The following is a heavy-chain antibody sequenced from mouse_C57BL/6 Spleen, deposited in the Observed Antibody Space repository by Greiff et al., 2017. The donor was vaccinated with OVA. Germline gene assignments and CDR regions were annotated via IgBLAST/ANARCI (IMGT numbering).Heavy chain of an antibody. CDR1: GYTFTNYW. Sequence: QVQLQQSGAELVRPGTSVKMSCKASGYTFTNYWIGWEKQRPGHGLEWIGDIYPGGGYTNYNEKFKGKATLTADKSSSTAYMQFSSLTSEDSAIYYCARKPLKGNYYFDYWGQGTTLTVSS. D-gene: IGHD2-1*01. V-gene: IGHV1-63*01. CDR2: IYPGGGYT. CDR3: ARKPLKGNYYFDY. J-gene: IGHJ2*01.